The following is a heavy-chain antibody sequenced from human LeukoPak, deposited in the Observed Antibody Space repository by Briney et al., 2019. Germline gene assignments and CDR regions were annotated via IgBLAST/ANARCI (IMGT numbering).Heavy chain of an antibody. CDR3: ATFGPYYYDSSGYYPWYFDL. V-gene: IGHV1-46*01. J-gene: IGHJ2*01. CDR2: INPSGGST. Sequence: ASVKVSCKASGYTFTSYYMHWVRQAPGQGLEWMGIINPSGGSTSYAQKFQGRVTMTRDTSTSTVYMELSSLRSEDTAVYYCATFGPYYYDSSGYYPWYFDLWGRGTLVTVSS. CDR1: GYTFTSYY. D-gene: IGHD3-22*01.